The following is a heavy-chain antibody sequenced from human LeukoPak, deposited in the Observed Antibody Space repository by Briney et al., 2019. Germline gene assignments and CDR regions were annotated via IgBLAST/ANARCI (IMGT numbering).Heavy chain of an antibody. CDR2: IYYSGST. D-gene: IGHD1-14*01. V-gene: IGHV4-39*01. J-gene: IGHJ4*02. Sequence: SETLSLTCTVSGASISSSGHYWGWIRQPPGKGLEWIATIYYSGSTYYNPSLKSRVTISVDTSKNQFSLKLSSVTAADTAVYYCARHVHNREFDYWGQGTLVTVSS. CDR3: ARHVHNREFDY. CDR1: GASISSSGHY.